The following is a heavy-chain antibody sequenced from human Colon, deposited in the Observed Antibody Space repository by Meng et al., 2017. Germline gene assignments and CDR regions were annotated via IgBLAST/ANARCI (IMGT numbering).Heavy chain of an antibody. CDR3: ARDSGWYPYYYYYGMDV. CDR1: GFTFSSYG. V-gene: IGHV3-7*01. CDR2: IKQDGSEK. D-gene: IGHD6-19*01. Sequence: GESLKISCAASGFTFSSYGMSWVRQAPGKGLEWVANIKQDGSEKYYVDSVKGRFTISRDNAKNSLDLQMNSLRAADTAVYYCARDSGWYPYYYYYGMDVWGQGTTVTVSS. J-gene: IGHJ6*02.